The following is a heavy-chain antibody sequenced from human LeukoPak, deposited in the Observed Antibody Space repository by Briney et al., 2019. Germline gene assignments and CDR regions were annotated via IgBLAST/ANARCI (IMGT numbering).Heavy chain of an antibody. J-gene: IGHJ4*02. CDR2: INHSGST. V-gene: IGHV4-34*01. CDR3: ARAWATDYFDY. Sequence: SETLSLTCAVYGGSFSGNYWTWIRQPPGKGLEWIGEINHSGSTNYNPSLKSRVTISVDTSKNQFSLKLSSVTAADTAMYYCARAWATDYFDYWGQGTLVTVSS. CDR1: GGSFSGNY.